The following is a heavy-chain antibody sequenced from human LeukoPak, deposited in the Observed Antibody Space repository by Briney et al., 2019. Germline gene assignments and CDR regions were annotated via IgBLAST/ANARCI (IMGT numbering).Heavy chain of an antibody. J-gene: IGHJ4*02. V-gene: IGHV3-74*01. D-gene: IGHD1-26*01. CDR3: ARRSSGSPPYYFDY. CDR2: INSDGSTT. Sequence: QPGGSLRLSCAASGFTFSSYWMHWVRQAPGKGLVWVSRINSDGSTTNYADSVKGRFTISRGNAKNTLDLQMNSLRAEDTAVYYCARRSSGSPPYYFDYWGQGTLVTVSS. CDR1: GFTFSSYW.